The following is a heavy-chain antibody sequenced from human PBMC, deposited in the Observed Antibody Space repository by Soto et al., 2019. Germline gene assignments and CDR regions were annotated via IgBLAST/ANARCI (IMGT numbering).Heavy chain of an antibody. CDR2: IYNEFT. CDR1: GFSVTDIY. J-gene: IGHJ3*02. CDR3: VREPRYCSGGSCSIMGDAFDI. Sequence: EVQLVESGGGLVQPGGSLRLSCVASGFSVTDIYMNWVRQAPAKGLEWVSVIYNEFTDYADSVRGRFSISTDSSKNALYLQMNSLRAEDSAVYYCVREPRYCSGGSCSIMGDAFDIWGQGTKVTVSS. V-gene: IGHV3-66*01. D-gene: IGHD2-15*01.